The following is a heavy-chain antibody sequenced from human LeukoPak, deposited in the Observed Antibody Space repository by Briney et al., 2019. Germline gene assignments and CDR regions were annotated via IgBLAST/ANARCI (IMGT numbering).Heavy chain of an antibody. V-gene: IGHV4-39*07. D-gene: IGHD5-18*01. Sequence: SETLSLTCTVSGGSISSSSYYWGWIRQPPGKGLEWIGSIYYSGSTYYNPSLKSRVTISVDTSKNQFSLKLSSVTAADTAVYYCARVSEVGYSYRGAFDYWGQGTLVTVSS. J-gene: IGHJ4*02. CDR1: GGSISSSSYY. CDR2: IYYSGST. CDR3: ARVSEVGYSYRGAFDY.